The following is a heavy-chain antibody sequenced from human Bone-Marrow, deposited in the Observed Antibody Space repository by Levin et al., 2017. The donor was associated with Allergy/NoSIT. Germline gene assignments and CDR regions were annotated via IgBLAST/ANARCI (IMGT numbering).Heavy chain of an antibody. CDR3: ARDRANYYDSSGYHYGGNFDF. J-gene: IGHJ4*02. V-gene: IGHV4-30-4*01. D-gene: IGHD3-22*01. Sequence: SETLSLTCAVSGGSISSNDYYWSWIRQSPGKGLEWIGYIYYSGSAFYNPSLRSRVAISVDTSKNQFSLTLNSVTAADTAVYYCARDRANYYDSSGYHYGGNFDFWGQGTLVTVSS. CDR2: IYYSGSA. CDR1: GGSISSNDYY.